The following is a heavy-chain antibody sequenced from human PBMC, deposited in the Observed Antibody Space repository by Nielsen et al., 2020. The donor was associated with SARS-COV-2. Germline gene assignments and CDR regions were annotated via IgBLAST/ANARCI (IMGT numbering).Heavy chain of an antibody. CDR1: GFTFSSYG. J-gene: IGHJ4*02. CDR3: AREGLLGATTGFDY. Sequence: GGSLRLSCAASGFTFSSYGMHWVRQAPGKGLEWVAVIWYDGSNKYYADSVKGRFTISRDNSKNTLYLQMNSLRAEDTAVYYCAREGLLGATTGFDYWGQGTLVTVSA. CDR2: IWYDGSNK. V-gene: IGHV3-33*01. D-gene: IGHD1-26*01.